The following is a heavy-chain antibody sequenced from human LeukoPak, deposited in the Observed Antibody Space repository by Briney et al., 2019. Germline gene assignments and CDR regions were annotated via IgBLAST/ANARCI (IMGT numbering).Heavy chain of an antibody. CDR2: ISAYNGNT. CDR3: ARAEGVRYYYGSGSYYMIGF. Sequence: ASVKVSCKASGYTFTSYGISWVRQAPGQGLEWMGWISAYNGNTNYAQKLQGRVTMTTDTSTSAAYMELRSLRSDDTAVYYCARAEGVRYYYGSGSYYMIGFWGQGTLVTVSS. J-gene: IGHJ4*02. D-gene: IGHD3-10*01. CDR1: GYTFTSYG. V-gene: IGHV1-18*01.